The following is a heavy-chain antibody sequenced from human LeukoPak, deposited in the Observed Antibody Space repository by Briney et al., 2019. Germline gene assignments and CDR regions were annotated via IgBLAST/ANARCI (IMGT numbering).Heavy chain of an antibody. D-gene: IGHD3-10*01. CDR3: ARVFDSGSQAYFYYMDV. CDR1: GYSISSGYY. Sequence: SETLSLTCTVSGYSISSGYYWGWIRQPPGKGLEWIGSIYHSGSTNYNPSLKTRVTISVDTSKNQFSLKLSSVTAADTAVYYCARVFDSGSQAYFYYMDVWGKGTTVIISS. CDR2: IYHSGST. V-gene: IGHV4-38-2*02. J-gene: IGHJ6*03.